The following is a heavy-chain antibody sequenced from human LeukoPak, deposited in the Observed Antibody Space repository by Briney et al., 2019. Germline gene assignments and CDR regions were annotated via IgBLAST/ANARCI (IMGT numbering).Heavy chain of an antibody. CDR3: AKIGSSWYLLYYFDY. D-gene: IGHD6-13*01. Sequence: GGSLRLSCAASGFTFSSYAMSWVRQAPGKGLEWVSAISGSGGSTYYADSVEGRFTISRDNSKNTLYLQMNSLRAEDTAVYYCAKIGSSWYLLYYFDYWGQGTLVTVSS. CDR1: GFTFSSYA. CDR2: ISGSGGST. V-gene: IGHV3-23*01. J-gene: IGHJ4*02.